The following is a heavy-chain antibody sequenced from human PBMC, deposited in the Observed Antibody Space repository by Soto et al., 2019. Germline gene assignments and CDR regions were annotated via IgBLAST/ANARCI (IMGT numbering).Heavy chain of an antibody. CDR1: GGTFSSYA. D-gene: IGHD3-22*01. V-gene: IGHV1-69*12. CDR3: ARDGAYFDSSGYYYLY. Sequence: QVQLVQSGAEVKKPGSSVKVSCKASGGTFSSYAISWVRQAPGQGLEWMGGITPIFGTANYAQKFQGRLTITADESTSTAYMELSSLTSEDTAVYYYARDGAYFDSSGYYYLYWGQGTRVTVSS. CDR2: ITPIFGTA. J-gene: IGHJ4*02.